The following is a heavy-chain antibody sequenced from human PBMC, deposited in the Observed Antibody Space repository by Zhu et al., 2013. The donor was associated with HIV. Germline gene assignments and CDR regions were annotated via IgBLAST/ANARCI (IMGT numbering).Heavy chain of an antibody. J-gene: IGHJ4*02. CDR1: GDSISNNKW. CDR3: ARHLLMPGTRGFDH. V-gene: IGHV4-4*02. Sequence: QVQLQESGPGLVKPSGTLSLTCAVSGDSISNNKWWSWVRQPPGKGLEWIGEIYLNGDTNYNPSLKSRLTISIDKSKNQFSLKLSSVTAADTAFYYCARHLLMPGTRGFDHWGLGTLVTVSS. CDR2: IYLNGDT. D-gene: IGHD1-1*01.